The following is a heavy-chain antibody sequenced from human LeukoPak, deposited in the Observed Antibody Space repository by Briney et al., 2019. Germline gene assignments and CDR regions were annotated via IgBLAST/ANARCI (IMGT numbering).Heavy chain of an antibody. Sequence: SETLSLTCTVSGGSISSSGYYWGWIRQPPGKGLEWIGYIYYSGSTNYNPSLKSRVTISVDTSKNQFSLELSSVTAADTAVYYCAMTYYYDSSGYFGAFDIWGQGTMVTVSS. D-gene: IGHD3-22*01. CDR1: GGSISSSGYY. CDR3: AMTYYYDSSGYFGAFDI. CDR2: IYYSGST. V-gene: IGHV4-61*05. J-gene: IGHJ3*02.